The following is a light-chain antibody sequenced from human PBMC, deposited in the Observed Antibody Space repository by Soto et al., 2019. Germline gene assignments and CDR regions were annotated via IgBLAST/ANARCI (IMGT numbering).Light chain of an antibody. CDR3: QQGYSFPVT. J-gene: IGKJ4*01. V-gene: IGKV1-12*01. CDR1: QDIGDW. CDR2: AAS. Sequence: DIQMTQSPSSVSASVGDRVSITCRASQDIGDWLAWYQQKPGKAPKLLVYAASSLQSGVPSRFSGIGSGTDFTLTISSLQPEDFATYYCQQGYSFPVTFGGGTKVEIK.